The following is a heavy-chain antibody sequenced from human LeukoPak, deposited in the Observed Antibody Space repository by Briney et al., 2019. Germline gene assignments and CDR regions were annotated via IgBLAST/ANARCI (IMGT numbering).Heavy chain of an antibody. CDR1: GGSISSGSYY. J-gene: IGHJ4*02. D-gene: IGHD7-27*01. V-gene: IGHV4-61*02. Sequence: SQTLSLTCTVSGGSISSGSYYWRWIRQPAGKGLEWIGRIYTSGSTNYNPSLASRVAISADTSKNQFSLKMSSVTAADTAVYYCARGHLGLQDWAQGTLVTVSS. CDR3: ARGHLGLQD. CDR2: IYTSGST.